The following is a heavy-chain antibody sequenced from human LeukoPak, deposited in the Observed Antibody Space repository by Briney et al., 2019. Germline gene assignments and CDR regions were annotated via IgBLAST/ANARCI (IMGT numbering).Heavy chain of an antibody. Sequence: PGGSLRLSCAASGFTFSSYSMNWVRQAPGKGLEWASSISSSSSYIYYADSVKGRFTISRDNAKNSLYLQMNSLRAEDTAVYYCAVGALPDYDYWGQGTLVTVSS. CDR1: GFTFSSYS. CDR3: AVGALPDYDY. V-gene: IGHV3-21*01. J-gene: IGHJ4*02. CDR2: ISSSSSYI. D-gene: IGHD1-26*01.